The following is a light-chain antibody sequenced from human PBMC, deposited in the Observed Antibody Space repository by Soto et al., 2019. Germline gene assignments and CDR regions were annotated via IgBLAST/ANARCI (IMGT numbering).Light chain of an antibody. Sequence: DIQMTPSPSTLSASVGDRVTITCRASQTISSWLAWYQQKPGKAPKLLIYDASSLESGVPSRFSGRGSGTQFTLTISSLQPDDFATYYCQPYNSFSGTFGPGTKVDI. CDR3: QPYNSFSGT. CDR2: DAS. CDR1: QTISSW. V-gene: IGKV1-5*01. J-gene: IGKJ1*01.